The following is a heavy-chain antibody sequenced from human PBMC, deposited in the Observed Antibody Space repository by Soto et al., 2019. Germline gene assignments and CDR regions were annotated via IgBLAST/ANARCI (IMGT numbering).Heavy chain of an antibody. CDR3: AGLFGDYVSY. J-gene: IGHJ4*02. CDR2: IYHSGST. Sequence: SETLSLTCAVSGGSISSGGYSWSWIRQPPGKGLEWIGYIYHSGSTYYNPSLKSRVTISVDRSKNQFSLNLSSVIAADTAVYYCAGLFGDYVSYWGQGTLVTVSS. V-gene: IGHV4-30-2*01. CDR1: GGSISSGGYS. D-gene: IGHD4-17*01.